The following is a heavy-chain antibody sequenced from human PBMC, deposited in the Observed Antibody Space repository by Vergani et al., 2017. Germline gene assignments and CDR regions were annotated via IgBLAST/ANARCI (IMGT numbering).Heavy chain of an antibody. CDR3: ARDPGGGDYGAGSYYDY. CDR1: GGSISSSNW. J-gene: IGHJ4*02. Sequence: QVQLQESGPGLVKPPGTLSLTCAVSGGSISSSNWWSWVRQPPGKGLEWIGEIYHSGSTNYNPSLKSRVTISVDKSKNQFSLKLSSVTAADTAVYYCARDPGGGDYGAGSYYDYWGQGTLVTVSS. V-gene: IGHV4-4*03. D-gene: IGHD3-10*01. CDR2: IYHSGST.